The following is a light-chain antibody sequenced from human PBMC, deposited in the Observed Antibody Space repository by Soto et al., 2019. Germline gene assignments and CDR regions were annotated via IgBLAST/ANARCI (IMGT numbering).Light chain of an antibody. CDR2: GNT. J-gene: IGLJ2*01. Sequence: QSVLTQPPSVSGAPGQRVTISCTGSTSNIGAGYEVHWYQQLPGTAPKLLIYGNTNRPSGVPDRFSGSKSDTSASLAITGLQAEDEAYYYCQSYDSSLSGVLFGGGTKLTVL. CDR1: TSNIGAGYE. CDR3: QSYDSSLSGVL. V-gene: IGLV1-40*01.